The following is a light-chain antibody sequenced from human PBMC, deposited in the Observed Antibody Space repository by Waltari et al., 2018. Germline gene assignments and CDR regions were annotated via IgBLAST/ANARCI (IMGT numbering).Light chain of an antibody. Sequence: QSALTQPRSVSGSPGQSVTISCTGTSSYVGDYTYVSWYQQQPGKAPKLMIYDVSERPSGVPDRFSGSKSGNTASLTISGLQAEDEADYYCCSYSGTYTVVFGGGTKLTVL. J-gene: IGLJ2*01. CDR1: SSYVGDYTY. CDR3: CSYSGTYTVV. CDR2: DVS. V-gene: IGLV2-11*01.